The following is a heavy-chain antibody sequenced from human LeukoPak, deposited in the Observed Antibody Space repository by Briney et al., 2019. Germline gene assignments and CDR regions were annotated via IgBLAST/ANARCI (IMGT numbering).Heavy chain of an antibody. CDR3: VRASVDSGGAFDV. J-gene: IGHJ3*01. CDR1: GDSVSSGGYY. CDR2: VYASGRT. V-gene: IGHV4-61*10. D-gene: IGHD5-12*01. Sequence: SETLSLTCTVSGDSVSSGGYYWSWIRQPAGKGLEWIGRVYASGRTNYNPSLESRVTTSRDTPKNQFSLTLSSMTAADTATYYCVRASVDSGGAFDVWGQGTVVTVSS.